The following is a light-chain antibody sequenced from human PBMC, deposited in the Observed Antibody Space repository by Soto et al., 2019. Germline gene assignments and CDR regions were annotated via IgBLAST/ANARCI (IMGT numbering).Light chain of an antibody. J-gene: IGKJ4*01. CDR2: DAS. Sequence: EIVLTQSPATLSLSPGERATLSCRASQSVSSYLAWYQQKPGQAPRLLIYDASNRATGIPARFSGSGSGTDFTLTISSLEHEDFEVYYCQQRSNWQALTFGGGTKVEIK. CDR1: QSVSSY. CDR3: QQRSNWQALT. V-gene: IGKV3-11*01.